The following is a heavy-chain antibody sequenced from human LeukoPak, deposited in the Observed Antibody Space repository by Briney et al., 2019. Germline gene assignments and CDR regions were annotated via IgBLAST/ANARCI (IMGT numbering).Heavy chain of an antibody. CDR3: ARLQVAGSSWYFDY. CDR2: IYYSGST. Sequence: PSETLSLTCTVSGGSISSYHWSWIRQPPGRGLEWIGYIYYSGSTNYNPSLKSRVTISVDTSKNQFSLKLSSVTAADTAVYYCARLQVAGSSWYFDYWGQGTLVTVSS. J-gene: IGHJ4*02. D-gene: IGHD6-19*01. CDR1: GGSISSYH. V-gene: IGHV4-59*08.